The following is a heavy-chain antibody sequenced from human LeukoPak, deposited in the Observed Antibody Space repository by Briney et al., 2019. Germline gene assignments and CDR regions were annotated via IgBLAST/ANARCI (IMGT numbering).Heavy chain of an antibody. V-gene: IGHV3-74*01. CDR1: GFTFSTHW. CDR3: ARSPRFSIGATGTFDY. D-gene: IGHD6-13*01. CDR2: INSDGSST. Sequence: PGGSLRLSCAAAGFTFSTHWMPWVRQAPGKGLMGFSRINSDGSSTRYADSVKGRFTISRDNANNTLYLQMNSLRAEDTAVYYCARSPRFSIGATGTFDYWGQGALVTVSS. J-gene: IGHJ4*02.